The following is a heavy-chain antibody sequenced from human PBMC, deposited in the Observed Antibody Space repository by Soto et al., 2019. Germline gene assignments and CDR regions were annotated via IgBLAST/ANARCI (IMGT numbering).Heavy chain of an antibody. CDR1: GGSISSDDYY. CDR3: ARGSWYGGYYFDY. D-gene: IGHD6-13*01. J-gene: IGHJ4*02. CDR2: ISYRGST. V-gene: IGHV4-30-4*01. Sequence: QVQLQESGPGLVKPSQTLSLTCTVSGGSISSDDYYWSWIRQPPGKGLEWIGYISYRGSTYYNPSHKSGVTTLVDTPKNQLSLKVNSVTAADTAVYYCARGSWYGGYYFDYWGQGTLVTVSS.